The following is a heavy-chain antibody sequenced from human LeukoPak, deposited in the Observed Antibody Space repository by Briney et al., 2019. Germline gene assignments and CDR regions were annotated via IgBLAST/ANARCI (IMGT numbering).Heavy chain of an antibody. Sequence: ASVKVSCKASGGTFSSYAINWVRQATGQGLEWMGWMNPNSGNTGYAQKFQGRVTMTRNTSISTAYMELSSLRSEDTAVYYCARAGRKATVVTPRVADYWGQGTLVTVSS. CDR2: MNPNSGNT. V-gene: IGHV1-8*02. CDR3: ARAGRKATVVTPRVADY. J-gene: IGHJ4*02. D-gene: IGHD4-23*01. CDR1: GGTFSSYA.